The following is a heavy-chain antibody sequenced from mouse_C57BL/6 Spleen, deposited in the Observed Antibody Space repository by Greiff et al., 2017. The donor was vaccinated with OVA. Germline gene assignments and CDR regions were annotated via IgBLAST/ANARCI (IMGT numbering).Heavy chain of an antibody. J-gene: IGHJ3*01. CDR2: IDPNSGRT. CDR3: AREAYDSFAY. V-gene: IGHV1-72*01. Sequence: VQLQQPGAELVKPGASVKLSCKASGYTFTSHWMHLVKPRAGRGLGWIGRIDPNSGRTKYNEKFKSKATLTVDKPSSTAYMQLSSLTSEDSAVYYCAREAYDSFAYWGQGTLVTVSA. CDR1: GYTFTSHW. D-gene: IGHD2-4*01.